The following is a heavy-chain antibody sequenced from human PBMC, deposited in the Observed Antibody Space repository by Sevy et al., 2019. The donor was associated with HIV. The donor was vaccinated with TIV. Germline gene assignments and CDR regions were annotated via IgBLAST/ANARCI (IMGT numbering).Heavy chain of an antibody. CDR3: AGENAWGRGYS. V-gene: IGHV4-59*08. Sequence: SLTCTVSGGSITSLYWNWIRQPPGKGLEWIANIYYNGHINYNPSLKSRVTLSLDTSKNQLSLRLSSVTAADTAMYYCAGENAWGRGYSWGQGTLVTVSS. D-gene: IGHD1-26*01. CDR2: IYYNGHI. CDR1: GGSITSLY. J-gene: IGHJ4*02.